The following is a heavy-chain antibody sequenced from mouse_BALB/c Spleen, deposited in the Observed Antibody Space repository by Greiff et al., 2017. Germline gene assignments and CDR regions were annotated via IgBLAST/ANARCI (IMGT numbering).Heavy chain of an antibody. CDR2: IDPANGNT. Sequence: EVQLHQSGAELVKPGASVKLSCTASGFNIKDTYMHWVKQRPEQGLEWIGRIDPANGNTKYDPKFQGTATITADTSSNTAYLQLSSLTSEDTAVYYCAREAPTNNYAMDYWGQGTSVTVSS. D-gene: IGHD2-10*01. V-gene: IGHV14-3*02. CDR1: GFNIKDTY. CDR3: AREAPTNNYAMDY. J-gene: IGHJ4*01.